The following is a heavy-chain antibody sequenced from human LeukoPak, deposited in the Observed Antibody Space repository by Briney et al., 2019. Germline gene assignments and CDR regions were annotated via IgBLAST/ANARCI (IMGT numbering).Heavy chain of an antibody. J-gene: IGHJ4*02. V-gene: IGHV3-23*01. Sequence: GGSLRLSCAASGFTFSSYAMSWVRQAPGKGLEWVSAISGSGGSTYYADSVKGRFTISRDNSKNTLYLQMDSLRAEDTAVYYCAKDGPDYDILTGYYIFDYWGQGTLVTVSS. CDR3: AKDGPDYDILTGYYIFDY. D-gene: IGHD3-9*01. CDR1: GFTFSSYA. CDR2: ISGSGGST.